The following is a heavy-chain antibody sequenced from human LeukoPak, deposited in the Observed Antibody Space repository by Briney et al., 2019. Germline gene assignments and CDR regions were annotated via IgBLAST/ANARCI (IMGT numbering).Heavy chain of an antibody. CDR1: GGSISGYY. Sequence: SETLSLTCTVSGGSISGYYWSWIRQPPGKGLEWIGYIYYSGSTNYNPSLKSRVTISVDTSKNQFSLKLSSVTAADTAVYYCARDGSAAGMDYWGQGTLVTVSS. V-gene: IGHV4-59*01. CDR3: ARDGSAAGMDY. D-gene: IGHD6-13*01. J-gene: IGHJ4*02. CDR2: IYYSGST.